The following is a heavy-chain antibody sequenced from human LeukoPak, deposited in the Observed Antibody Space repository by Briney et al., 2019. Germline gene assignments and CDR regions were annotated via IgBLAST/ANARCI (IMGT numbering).Heavy chain of an antibody. D-gene: IGHD5-24*01. J-gene: IGHJ5*02. CDR1: GGTFSSYG. CDR3: ARDRDGFSPGAPFFDP. V-gene: IGHV1-69*05. Sequence: ASVKVSCKASGGTFSSYGISWVRQAPGQGLEWMGGIIPIFGTANYAQKFQGRVTITTDESTSTAYMEQSSLRSEDTAVYYCARDRDGFSPGAPFFDPWGQGTLVTVSS. CDR2: IIPIFGTA.